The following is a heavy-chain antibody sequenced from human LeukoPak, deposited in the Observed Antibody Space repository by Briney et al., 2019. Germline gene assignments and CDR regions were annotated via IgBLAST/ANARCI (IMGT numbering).Heavy chain of an antibody. CDR1: GFTFSSSS. V-gene: IGHV3-48*01. D-gene: IGHD3-3*01. Sequence: GGSLRLSCAASGFTFSSSSMNWVRQAPGKGLEWVSYISCSSSTIYYAGSVKGRFTISTDNAMNSLYLQMNSLRAEDTAVYYCARGAVDYDFWSGYYEKPVPFDYWGQGTLVTVSS. J-gene: IGHJ4*02. CDR3: ARGAVDYDFWSGYYEKPVPFDY. CDR2: ISCSSSTI.